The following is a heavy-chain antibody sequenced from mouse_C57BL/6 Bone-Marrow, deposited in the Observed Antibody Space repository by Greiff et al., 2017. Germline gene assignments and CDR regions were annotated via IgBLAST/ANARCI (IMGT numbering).Heavy chain of an antibody. Sequence: EVKVVESGGGLVKPGGSLKLSCAASGFTFSDYGMHWVRQAPEKGLEWVAYISSGSSTIYYADTVKGRFTISRDNAKNTLFLQMTSLRSEDTAMYYCAVYYGSSYYAMDYWGQGTSVTVSS. CDR1: GFTFSDYG. CDR2: ISSGSSTI. CDR3: AVYYGSSYYAMDY. V-gene: IGHV5-17*01. J-gene: IGHJ4*01. D-gene: IGHD1-1*01.